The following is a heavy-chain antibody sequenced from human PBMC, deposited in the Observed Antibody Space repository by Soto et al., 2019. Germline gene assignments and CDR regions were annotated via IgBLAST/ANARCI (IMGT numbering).Heavy chain of an antibody. CDR2: IYYSGST. CDR3: ASSGSGSLTFDY. V-gene: IGHV4-39*01. J-gene: IGHJ4*02. CDR1: GGSISSSSYY. D-gene: IGHD1-26*01. Sequence: QLQLPESGPGLVKPSETLSLTCTVSGGSISSSSYYWGWIRQPPGKGLEWIGSIYYSGSTYYNPSLKSRVTISVDTSKNQFSLKLSSVTAADTAVYYCASSGSGSLTFDYWGQGTLVTVSS.